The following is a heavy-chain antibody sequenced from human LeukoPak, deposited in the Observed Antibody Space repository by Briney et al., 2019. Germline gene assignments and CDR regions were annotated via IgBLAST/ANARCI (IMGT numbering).Heavy chain of an antibody. Sequence: ASVKVSSMASGYTFTSYGISWVRQAPGQGLEWMGWISAYNGNTNYAQKLQGRVTMTTDTSTSTAYMELRSLRSDDTAVYYCARGGYYKPSAHFDYWGQGTLVTVSS. J-gene: IGHJ4*02. CDR2: ISAYNGNT. V-gene: IGHV1-18*01. D-gene: IGHD3-9*01. CDR1: GYTFTSYG. CDR3: ARGGYYKPSAHFDY.